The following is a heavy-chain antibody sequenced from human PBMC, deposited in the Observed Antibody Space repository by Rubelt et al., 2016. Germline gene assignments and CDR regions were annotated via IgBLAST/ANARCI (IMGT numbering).Heavy chain of an antibody. J-gene: IGHJ4*02. Sequence: QVQLVQSGAEVKKPGASVKVSCKASGYTFTTYGINWVRQAPGQGLEWMGWISAYNGNTNHAQRRQGRGTMTTDTSRSTANMELRGRGSDDTAVYYCAREAYSGRYPLIDYWGQGTLVTVSS. CDR1: GYTFTTYG. CDR3: AREAYSGRYPLIDY. CDR2: ISAYNGNT. V-gene: IGHV1-18*01. D-gene: IGHD1-26*01.